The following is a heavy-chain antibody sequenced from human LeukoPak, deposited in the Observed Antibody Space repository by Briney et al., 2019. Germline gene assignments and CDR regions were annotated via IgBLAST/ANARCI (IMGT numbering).Heavy chain of an antibody. J-gene: IGHJ4*02. Sequence: SETLSLTCTVSGGSISSGSYYWSWIRQPAGKGLEWIGRIYTSGSTNYNPSLKSRVTISVDTSKNQFSLKLSSVTAADTAVYYCARVPSNYDSSGYYLDYWGQGTLATVSS. V-gene: IGHV4-61*02. CDR2: IYTSGST. CDR1: GGSISSGSYY. CDR3: ARVPSNYDSSGYYLDY. D-gene: IGHD3-22*01.